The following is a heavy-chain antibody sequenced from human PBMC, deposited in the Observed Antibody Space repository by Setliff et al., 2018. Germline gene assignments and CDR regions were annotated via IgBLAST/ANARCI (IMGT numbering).Heavy chain of an antibody. CDR2: INHSGST. J-gene: IGHJ6*03. CDR3: ARGGYSYGHHYYYYMDV. CDR1: GGSFSGYY. V-gene: IGHV4-34*01. D-gene: IGHD5-18*01. Sequence: ETLSLTCAVSGGSFSGYYWSWIRQPPGKGLEWIGEINHSGSTNYNPSLKSRVTISVDTSKNQFSLKLSSVAAADTAVYYCARGGYSYGHHYYYYMDVWGKGTTVTV.